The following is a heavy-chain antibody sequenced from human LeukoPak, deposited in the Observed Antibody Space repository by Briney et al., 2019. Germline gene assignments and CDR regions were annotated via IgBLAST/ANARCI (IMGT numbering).Heavy chain of an antibody. V-gene: IGHV3-74*01. Sequence: PGGSLRLSCAASGFTFSSYWMHWVRQAPGKGLVWVSRINSDGSSTSYADSVKGRFTISRDNAKNTLYLQMNSLRAEDTAVYYCARLGRFDAFDIWGQGTMVTVSS. CDR1: GFTFSSYW. CDR3: ARLGRFDAFDI. J-gene: IGHJ3*02. CDR2: INSDGSST. D-gene: IGHD3-16*01.